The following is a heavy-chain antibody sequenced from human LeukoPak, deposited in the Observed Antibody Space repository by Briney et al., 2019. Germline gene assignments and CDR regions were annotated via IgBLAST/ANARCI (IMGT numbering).Heavy chain of an antibody. J-gene: IGHJ4*02. CDR1: GYSINIGYY. V-gene: IGHV4-38-2*02. CDR2: IYHVGNT. CDR3: ARDARGGNSYYFDY. D-gene: IGHD4-23*01. Sequence: MTSETLSLTCTVSGYSINIGYYWGWFRQPPGKGLEWIGRIYHVGNTSYNPSLKSRVTRSVDTSKNHFSLKLNSVTAADTAVYYCARDARGGNSYYFDYWGQGTLVTVSS.